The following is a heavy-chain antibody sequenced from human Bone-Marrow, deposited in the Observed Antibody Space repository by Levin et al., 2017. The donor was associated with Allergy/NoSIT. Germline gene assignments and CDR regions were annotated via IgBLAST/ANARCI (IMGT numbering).Heavy chain of an antibody. CDR2: IYTSETT. CDR3: ARGAQQVGDDYYFNGFDV. J-gene: IGHJ6*02. V-gene: IGHV4-4*07. Sequence: TSETLSLTCTVSGGSMSTYYWNWIRQPAGKGLEWIGRIYTSETTNYNPSLQSRVTMSLDTSKNHVSLRLTSVTAADTAVYYCARGAQQVGDDYYFNGFDVWGQGTTVTVS. CDR1: GGSMSTYY. D-gene: IGHD6-13*01.